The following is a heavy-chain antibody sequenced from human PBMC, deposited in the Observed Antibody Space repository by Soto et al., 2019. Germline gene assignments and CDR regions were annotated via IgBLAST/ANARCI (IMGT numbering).Heavy chain of an antibody. CDR2: IYYSGST. J-gene: IGHJ5*02. D-gene: IGHD6-13*01. CDR3: ARPAGIAAAGGGWFDP. CDR1: GGPISSSSYY. Sequence: PSETLSLTCTVSGGPISSSSYYWGWIRQPPGKGLEWIGSIYYSGSTYYNPSLKSRVTISVDTSKNQFSLKLSSVTAADTAVYYCARPAGIAAAGGGWFDPWGQGTLVTVSS. V-gene: IGHV4-39*01.